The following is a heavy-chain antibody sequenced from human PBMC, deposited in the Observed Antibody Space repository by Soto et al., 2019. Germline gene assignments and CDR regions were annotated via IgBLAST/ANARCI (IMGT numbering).Heavy chain of an antibody. CDR1: GGSVSSGSYY. J-gene: IGHJ4*02. D-gene: IGHD4-4*01. CDR2: IYYSGST. CDR3: ARETVTTTYFDY. Sequence: QVQLQESGPGLVKPSETLSLTCTVPGGSVSSGSYYWSWIRQPPGKGLEWIGYIYYSGSTNYNPSLKSRVTISVDTSKNQFSLKLSSVTAADTAVYYCARETVTTTYFDYWGQGTLVTVSS. V-gene: IGHV4-61*01.